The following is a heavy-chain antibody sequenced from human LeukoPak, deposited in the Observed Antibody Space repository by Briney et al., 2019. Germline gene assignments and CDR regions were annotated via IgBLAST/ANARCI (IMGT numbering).Heavy chain of an antibody. Sequence: ASVKVSCKASEDTFTNYYMHWVRQAPGQGLEWLGIINPNGDRTAYAQNFQGRVTMTRDASTTTFYLELSSLRFEDTAVYFCARDMSTRVTPISYAFDVWGQGTMVIVSS. CDR1: EDTFTNYY. CDR2: INPNGDRT. V-gene: IGHV1-46*01. J-gene: IGHJ3*01. D-gene: IGHD4-23*01. CDR3: ARDMSTRVTPISYAFDV.